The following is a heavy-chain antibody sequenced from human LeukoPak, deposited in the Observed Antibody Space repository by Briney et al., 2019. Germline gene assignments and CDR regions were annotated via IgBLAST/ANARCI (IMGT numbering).Heavy chain of an antibody. V-gene: IGHV3-23*01. Sequence: PGGSLRLSCAASGFTFSSYAMSWVRQAPGKGLEWVSAISGSGGSTYYADSVKGRFTISSDNSKNTLYLQMNILRAEDTAVYYCAKLRDGYPGGFDYWGQGTLVTVSS. CDR3: AKLRDGYPGGFDY. D-gene: IGHD5-24*01. J-gene: IGHJ4*02. CDR2: ISGSGGST. CDR1: GFTFSSYA.